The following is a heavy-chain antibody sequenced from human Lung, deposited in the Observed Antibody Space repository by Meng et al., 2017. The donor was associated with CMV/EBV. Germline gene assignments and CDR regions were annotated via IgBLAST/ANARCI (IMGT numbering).Heavy chain of an antibody. CDR3: TTRTSGDYYGSSGYYY. CDR1: GFTFSNDW. Sequence: GESLKISCAASGFTFSNDWMTWVRQAPGKGPEWVGRVKSKADGGTTDYAAPVKGRFTISRDDSENTLYLQMTSLKAEDTAVYYCTTRTSGDYYGSSGYYYWXQGTLVTVSS. D-gene: IGHD3-22*01. V-gene: IGHV3-15*01. J-gene: IGHJ4*02. CDR2: VKSKADGGTT.